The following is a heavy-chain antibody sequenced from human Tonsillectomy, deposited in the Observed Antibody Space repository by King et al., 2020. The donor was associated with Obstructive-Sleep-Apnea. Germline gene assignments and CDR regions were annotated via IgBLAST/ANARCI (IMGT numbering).Heavy chain of an antibody. Sequence: VQLVESGGGLVQPGGSLRLSCAGSGFTFSSYAMSWVRQAPGKGLEWVSPISGSGGSTYYADSVKGRVNISRDNSKNTLYLQMNSLRVEDTAVYYCAKSPGPSTTSLDYWGQGTLVTVSS. D-gene: IGHD2-2*01. CDR3: AKSPGPSTTSLDY. CDR1: GFTFSSYA. J-gene: IGHJ4*02. V-gene: IGHV3-23*04. CDR2: ISGSGGST.